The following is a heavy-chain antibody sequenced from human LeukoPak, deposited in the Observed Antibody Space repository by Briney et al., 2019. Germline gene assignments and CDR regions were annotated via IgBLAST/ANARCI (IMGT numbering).Heavy chain of an antibody. CDR3: ARTMGIFKLPYDY. CDR1: GGTFSSYA. V-gene: IGHV1-69*01. Sequence: ASVKVSCKASGGTFSSYAISWVRQAPGQGLEWMGGIIPIFGTANYAQKFQGRVTITADESTSTAYMELSSLRPEDTAVYYCARTMGIFKLPYDYWGQGTLVTVSS. D-gene: IGHD7-27*01. J-gene: IGHJ4*02. CDR2: IIPIFGTA.